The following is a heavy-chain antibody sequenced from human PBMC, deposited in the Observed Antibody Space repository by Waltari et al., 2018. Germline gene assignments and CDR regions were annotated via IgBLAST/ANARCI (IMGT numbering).Heavy chain of an antibody. CDR3: ARRQLGGAFDP. V-gene: IGHV1-69*12. D-gene: IGHD3-16*01. CDR2: IIPIFGTAP. Sequence: QVQLVQSGAEVRKPGSSVKVSCKASGGTFGSYAITWVRQAAGEGLEWMGGIIPIFGTAPNYAQKVKGRLTITADESTATVYMDLSSLRSDDTAVYYCARRQLGGAFDPWGQGTLVSVSS. J-gene: IGHJ5*02. CDR1: GGTFGSYA.